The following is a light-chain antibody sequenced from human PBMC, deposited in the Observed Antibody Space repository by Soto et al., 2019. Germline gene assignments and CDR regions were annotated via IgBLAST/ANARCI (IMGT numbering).Light chain of an antibody. CDR3: ISYTSSSTLV. CDR2: EVS. V-gene: IGLV2-14*01. J-gene: IGLJ3*02. CDR1: SSDVGGYNY. Sequence: QSALTQPASVSGSPGQSITISCTGTSSDVGGYNYVSWYQQHPGNAPKLMIYEVSKRPSVVSNRFSGSKSGNTAYLTISGLQAEDEADYYCISYTSSSTLVFGGGTKLTVL.